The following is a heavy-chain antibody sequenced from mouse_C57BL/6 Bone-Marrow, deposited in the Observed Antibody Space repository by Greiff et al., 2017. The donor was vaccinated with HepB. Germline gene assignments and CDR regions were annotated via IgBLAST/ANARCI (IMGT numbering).Heavy chain of an antibody. V-gene: IGHV7-1*01. CDR1: GFTFSDFY. Sequence: EVKLMESGGGLVQSGRSLRLSCATSGFTFSDFYMEWVRQAPGKGLEWIAASRNKANDYTTEYSASVKGRFIVSRDTSQSILYLQMNALRAEDTAIYYCARDAPGYGNYPSYWYFDVWGTGTTVTVSS. D-gene: IGHD2-1*01. CDR3: ARDAPGYGNYPSYWYFDV. J-gene: IGHJ1*03. CDR2: SRNKANDYTT.